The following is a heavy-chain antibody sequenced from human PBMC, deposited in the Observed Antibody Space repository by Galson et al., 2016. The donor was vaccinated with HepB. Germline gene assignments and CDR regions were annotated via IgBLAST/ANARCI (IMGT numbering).Heavy chain of an antibody. D-gene: IGHD4-23*01. Sequence: SLRLSCAGSGFTFSHYAMSWVRQAPGKGLEWVSGISGSGGGTFYAGSVKGRFTISRDNSKNSLYLQMSSLRAEDTAIYYCAKAKVTPTLQFYYGMDVWGQGTTVTVSS. CDR1: GFTFSHYA. CDR3: AKAKVTPTLQFYYGMDV. J-gene: IGHJ6*02. V-gene: IGHV3-23*01. CDR2: ISGSGGGT.